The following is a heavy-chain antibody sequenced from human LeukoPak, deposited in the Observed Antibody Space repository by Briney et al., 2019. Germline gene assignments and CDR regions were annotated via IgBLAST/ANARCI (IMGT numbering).Heavy chain of an antibody. Sequence: KPGGSLRRSCAASGFTFSSYSMNWVRQAPGKGLDWVSSISSSSSYIYYADSVKGRFTISRDNAKNSLYLQMNSLRAEDTAVYYCARDRLVIAVAMKFDYWGQGTLVTVSS. CDR1: GFTFSSYS. J-gene: IGHJ4*02. V-gene: IGHV3-21*01. D-gene: IGHD6-19*01. CDR2: ISSSSSYI. CDR3: ARDRLVIAVAMKFDY.